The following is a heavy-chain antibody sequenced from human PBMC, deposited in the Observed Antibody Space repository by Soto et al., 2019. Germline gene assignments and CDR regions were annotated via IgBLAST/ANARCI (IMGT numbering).Heavy chain of an antibody. CDR3: ARDSRPYYYDSSGYYYSAY. J-gene: IGHJ4*02. CDR1: GGTFSSYA. CDR2: IIPIFGTA. D-gene: IGHD3-22*01. Sequence: QVQLVQSGAEVKKPGSSVKVSCKASGGTFSSYAISWVRQAPGQGLEWMGGIIPIFGTANYAQKFQGRVTITADESTSTAYMELSSLRSKDTAVYYCARDSRPYYYDSSGYYYSAYWGQGTLVTVSS. V-gene: IGHV1-69*01.